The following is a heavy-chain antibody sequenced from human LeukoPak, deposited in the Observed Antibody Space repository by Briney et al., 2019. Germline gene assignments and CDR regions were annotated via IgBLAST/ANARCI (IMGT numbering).Heavy chain of an antibody. V-gene: IGHV3-30*02. J-gene: IGHJ5*02. CDR2: IRYDGSNK. Sequence: GGSLRLSCAASGFTFSSYGMHWVRQAPGKGLEWVAFIRYDGSNKYYADSVKGRFTISRDNSKNTLYLQMNSLRAEDTAVYYCAKDQAAAGGRWFDPWGQGTLVTVSS. D-gene: IGHD6-13*01. CDR3: AKDQAAAGGRWFDP. CDR1: GFTFSSYG.